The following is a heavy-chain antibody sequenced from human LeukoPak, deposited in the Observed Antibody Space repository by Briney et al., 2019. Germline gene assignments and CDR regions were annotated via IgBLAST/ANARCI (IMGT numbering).Heavy chain of an antibody. J-gene: IGHJ4*01. CDR1: GDSFTSYY. CDR2: VTHGGGT. Sequence: SETLSLTCAVYGDSFTSYYWSWIRQPPGKGLEWIGQVTHGGGTNYNPSLKSRVTISADTSRNQFSLKLSSVTAADTAAYFCGGGGTIAAAGVDYWGHGTLVTVSS. CDR3: GGGGTIAAAGVDY. V-gene: IGHV4-34*01. D-gene: IGHD6-13*01.